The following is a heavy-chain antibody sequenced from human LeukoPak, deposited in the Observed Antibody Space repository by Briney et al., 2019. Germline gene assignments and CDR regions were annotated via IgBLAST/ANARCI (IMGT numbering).Heavy chain of an antibody. CDR3: AKDHYYYYYYMDV. Sequence: SVKVSCKASGGTFSSYAISWVRQAPGQGLEWMGGIIPIFGTANYAQKFQGRVTITADKSTSTAYMELSSLRPEDTAVYYCAKDHYYYYYYMDVWGKGTTVTISS. CDR2: IIPIFGTA. CDR1: GGTFSSYA. J-gene: IGHJ6*03. V-gene: IGHV1-69*06.